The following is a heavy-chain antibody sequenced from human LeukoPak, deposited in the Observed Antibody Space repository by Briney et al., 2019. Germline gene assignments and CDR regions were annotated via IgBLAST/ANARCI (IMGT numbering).Heavy chain of an antibody. CDR3: AKSPLAVAGTGNWFDP. CDR1: GFTFSIYA. CDR2: ISGSGGGT. D-gene: IGHD6-19*01. V-gene: IGHV3-23*01. Sequence: GGSLRLSCAASGFTFSIYATSWVRQAPGRGLEWVSAISGSGGGTYYADSVKGRFTISRDNSKNTLFLQMNNLRAEDTAVYYCAKSPLAVAGTGNWFDPWGQGTLVTVSS. J-gene: IGHJ5*02.